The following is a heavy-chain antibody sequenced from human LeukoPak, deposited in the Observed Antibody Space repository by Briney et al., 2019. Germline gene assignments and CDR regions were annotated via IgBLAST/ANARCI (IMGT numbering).Heavy chain of an antibody. CDR1: GGTFISYA. V-gene: IGHV1-69*01. Sequence: SVKVSCKASGGTFISYAISWVRQAPGQGLEWMGGIIPIFGTAHYAQKFQGRVTITADESTSTAYMELRSLRSEDTAMYYCARGWLAETTVVTPYNYWGQGTLVTVSS. CDR3: ARGWLAETTVVTPYNY. J-gene: IGHJ4*02. D-gene: IGHD4-23*01. CDR2: IIPIFGTA.